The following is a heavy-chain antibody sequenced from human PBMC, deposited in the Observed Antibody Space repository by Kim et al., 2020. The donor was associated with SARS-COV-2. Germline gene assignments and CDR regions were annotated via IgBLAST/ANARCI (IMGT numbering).Heavy chain of an antibody. CDR2: T. J-gene: IGHJ4*02. Sequence: TDYAATVKGRFTISRDDSKNTLHLQMNSLKTGDTAVYYCTTDSSSWSFDYWGQGTLVTVSS. V-gene: IGHV3-15*01. D-gene: IGHD6-13*01. CDR3: TTDSSSWSFDY.